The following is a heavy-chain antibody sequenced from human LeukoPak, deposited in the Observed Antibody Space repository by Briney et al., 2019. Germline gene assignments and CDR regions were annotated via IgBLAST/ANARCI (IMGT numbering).Heavy chain of an antibody. D-gene: IGHD2-15*01. Sequence: GGSLRLSCAAPGFTFSSYWMSWVRQAPGKGLEWVANIKQDGSEKYYVDSVKGRFTISRDNAKNSLYLQMNSLRAEDTAMYYCGRGSAEFDYWGQGTLVTVSS. J-gene: IGHJ4*02. CDR2: IKQDGSEK. CDR1: GFTFSSYW. V-gene: IGHV3-7*01. CDR3: GRGSAEFDY.